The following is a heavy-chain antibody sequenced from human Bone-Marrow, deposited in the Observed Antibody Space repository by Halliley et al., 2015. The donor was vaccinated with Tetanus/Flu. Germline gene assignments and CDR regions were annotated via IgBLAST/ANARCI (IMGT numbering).Heavy chain of an antibody. D-gene: IGHD5-12*01. V-gene: IGHV5-51*01. CDR3: ARRSGPLASAFDI. J-gene: IGHJ3*02. Sequence: EWVGIIDGADSETSFSPSFQGQITLSPDKSISSACVRWVILKASDTAMYYCARRSGPLASAFDIWGQGTKVTVSS. CDR2: IDGADSET.